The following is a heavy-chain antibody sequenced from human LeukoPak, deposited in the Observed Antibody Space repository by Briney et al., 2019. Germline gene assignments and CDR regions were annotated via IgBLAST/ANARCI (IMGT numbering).Heavy chain of an antibody. D-gene: IGHD3-22*01. J-gene: IGHJ4*02. CDR3: ARDTYYYDTSGFFDY. CDR1: GYTFTTYG. V-gene: IGHV1-18*01. CDR2: ISTDNGDT. Sequence: ASVKVSCKSSGYTFTTYGITWVRQAPGQGLEWVGWISTDNGDTNYAQKLQGRVTMTTDTSTSTAYMELRSLRPDDTAVYYCARDTYYYDTSGFFDYWGQGTLVAVSS.